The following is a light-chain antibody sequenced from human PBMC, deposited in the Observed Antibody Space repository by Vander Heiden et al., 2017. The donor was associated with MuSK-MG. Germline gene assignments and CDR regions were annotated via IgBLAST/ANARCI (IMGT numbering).Light chain of an antibody. CDR3: QSYDNGLSGYV. CDR2: GNI. Sequence: QSVLTQPPSVSGAPGQRVTLSCTGSSPNIGAGYDIQWYQQLPGTAPNFLISGNINRPSGVPDRFSGSKSGTSASLAITGLQAEDEADYYCQSYDNGLSGYVFGTGTKVTVL. J-gene: IGLJ1*01. CDR1: SPNIGAGYD. V-gene: IGLV1-40*01.